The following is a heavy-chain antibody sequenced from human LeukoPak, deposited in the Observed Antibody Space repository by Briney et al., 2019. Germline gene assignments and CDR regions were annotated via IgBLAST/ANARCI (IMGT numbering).Heavy chain of an antibody. CDR3: ARVTIFGVVIFDY. D-gene: IGHD3-3*01. V-gene: IGHV1-2*06. CDR2: INPNSGGT. Sequence: ASVKVSCKASGYTFTGYYMHWVRQAPGQGLEWMGRINPNSGGTNYAQKFQGRVTMTRDTSISTAYMELSRLRSDDTAVYYCARVTIFGVVIFDYWGQGTLATVSS. CDR1: GYTFTGYY. J-gene: IGHJ4*02.